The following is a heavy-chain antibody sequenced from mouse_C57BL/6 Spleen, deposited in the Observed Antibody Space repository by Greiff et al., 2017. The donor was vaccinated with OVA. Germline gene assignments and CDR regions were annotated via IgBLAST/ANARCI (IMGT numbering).Heavy chain of an antibody. D-gene: IGHD2-3*01. CDR1: GYTFTDYN. J-gene: IGHJ4*01. CDR2: INPNNGGT. CDR3: ARWEDGYYYAMDY. V-gene: IGHV1-18*01. Sequence: EVMLQQSGPELVKPGASVKIPCKASGYTFTDYNMDWVKQSHGKSLEWIGDINPNNGGTIYNQKFKGKATLTVDKSSSTAYMELRSLTSEDTAVYYCARWEDGYYYAMDYWGQGTSVTVSS.